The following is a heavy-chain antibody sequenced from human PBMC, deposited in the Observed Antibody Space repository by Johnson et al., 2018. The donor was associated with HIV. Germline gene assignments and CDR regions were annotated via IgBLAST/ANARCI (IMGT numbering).Heavy chain of an antibody. D-gene: IGHD6-13*01. Sequence: QVQLVESGGGVVQPGRSLRLSCAASGFTFSSYAMHWVRQAPGKGLEWVAVISYDGSNKYYADSVKGRFTISRDNSKNTLYLQMNSLRAEDTAVYYCASAEIAAAATGHDAFDIWGQWTMVTVSS. CDR2: ISYDGSNK. CDR1: GFTFSSYA. V-gene: IGHV3-30*04. CDR3: ASAEIAAAATGHDAFDI. J-gene: IGHJ3*02.